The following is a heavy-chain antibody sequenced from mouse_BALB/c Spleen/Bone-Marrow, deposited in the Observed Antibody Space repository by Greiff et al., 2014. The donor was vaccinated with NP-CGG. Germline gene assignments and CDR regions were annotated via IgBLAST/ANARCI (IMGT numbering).Heavy chain of an antibody. V-gene: IGHV1-74*04. CDR3: ASRERSGMNY. D-gene: IGHD1-1*02. J-gene: IGHJ2*02. CDR2: IHPSDSDT. Sequence: VQLQQSGAELVRPGASVKLSCKASGYSFNSYWMNWVKQRPGQGLEWIGMIHPSDSDTRLNQKFKDKATLTVDKSSSTAYMQLSSPTAEDSAVYFCASRERSGMNYWGQGTSLTVSS. CDR1: GYSFNSYW.